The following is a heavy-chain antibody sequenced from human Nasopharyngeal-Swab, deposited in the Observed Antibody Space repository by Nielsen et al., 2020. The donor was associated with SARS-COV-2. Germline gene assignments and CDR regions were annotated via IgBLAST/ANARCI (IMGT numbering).Heavy chain of an antibody. D-gene: IGHD2-15*01. J-gene: IGHJ6*02. V-gene: IGHV5-51*01. Sequence: GESLKISCKGSGYSFTAYWIGWVRQMPGKGLEWMGIIYPGDSDTRYSPSFQGQVTISADKSISTAYLQWSSLKASDTAIYYCARHLFPRGDYYGMDVWGQGTTVTVS. CDR1: GYSFTAYW. CDR2: IYPGDSDT. CDR3: ARHLFPRGDYYGMDV.